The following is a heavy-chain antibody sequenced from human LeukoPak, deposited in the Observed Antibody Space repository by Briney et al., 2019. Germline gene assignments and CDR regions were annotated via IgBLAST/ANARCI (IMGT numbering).Heavy chain of an antibody. CDR3: ARDGILTGYDAFDI. J-gene: IGHJ3*02. D-gene: IGHD3-9*01. CDR2: IYHSGST. CDR1: GGSFSGYY. V-gene: IGHV4-38-2*02. Sequence: SETLSLTCAVYGGSFSGYYWGWIRQPPGKGLEWIGSIYHSGSTYYNPSLKSRVTISVDTSKNQFSLKLSSVTAADTAVYYCARDGILTGYDAFDIWGQGTLVTVSS.